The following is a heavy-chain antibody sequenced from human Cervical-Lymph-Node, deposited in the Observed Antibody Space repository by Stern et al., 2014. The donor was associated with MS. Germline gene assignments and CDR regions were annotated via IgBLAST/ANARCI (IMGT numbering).Heavy chain of an antibody. Sequence: VQLLESGPGLVKPSQTLSLTCTVSGGSISSGNYYWMCMLPPAGEGLEWIVRLYSSGSTQNNPPLKSRATISAKTISTQFPPRLSSVTAADTAVYYCARGNYDVLTDNGGHGFDIWGQGTMVTVSS. D-gene: IGHD3-9*01. CDR2: LYSSGST. CDR3: ARGNYDVLTDNGGHGFDI. J-gene: IGHJ3*02. CDR1: GGSISSGNYY. V-gene: IGHV4-61*02.